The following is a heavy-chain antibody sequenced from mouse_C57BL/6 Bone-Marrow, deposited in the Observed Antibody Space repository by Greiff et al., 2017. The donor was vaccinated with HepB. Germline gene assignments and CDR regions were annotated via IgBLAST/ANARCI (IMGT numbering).Heavy chain of an antibody. CDR2: IYPRSGNT. Sequence: QVQLQQSGAELARPGASVKLSCKASGYTFTSYGISWVKQRTGQGLEWIGEIYPRSGNTYYNEKFKGKATLTADKSSSTAYMELRSLTSEDSAVSFCARAFDYYGSSYWYFDVWGTGTTVTVSS. V-gene: IGHV1-81*01. CDR3: ARAFDYYGSSYWYFDV. D-gene: IGHD1-1*01. CDR1: GYTFTSYG. J-gene: IGHJ1*03.